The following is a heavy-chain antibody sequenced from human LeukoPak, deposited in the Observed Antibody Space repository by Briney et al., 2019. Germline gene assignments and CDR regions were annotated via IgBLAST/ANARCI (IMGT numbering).Heavy chain of an antibody. J-gene: IGHJ4*02. Sequence: PGGSLRLSCAASGFTFSSYAMHWVRQAPGKGLEYVSAISSNGGSTYYANSVKGRFTISRDNSKNTLYLQMGSLRAEDMAVYYCARASCSGGSCGGAFGYWGQGTLVTASS. CDR2: ISSNGGST. CDR3: ARASCSGGSCGGAFGY. V-gene: IGHV3-64*01. CDR1: GFTFSSYA. D-gene: IGHD2-15*01.